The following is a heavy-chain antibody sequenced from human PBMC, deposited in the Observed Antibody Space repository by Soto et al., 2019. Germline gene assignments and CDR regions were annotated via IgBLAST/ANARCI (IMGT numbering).Heavy chain of an antibody. V-gene: IGHV1-18*01. CDR2: ISAYNGNT. Sequence: PSVKVSCKASGYTFTSYGISWVRQAPGQGLDWMGWISAYNGNTNYAQKLQGRVTMTTDTSTSTAYMELRILRSDDTAVYYCVRPTLVRGVIIPAFDYWGQGTLVTVSS. CDR1: GYTFTSYG. J-gene: IGHJ4*02. CDR3: VRPTLVRGVIIPAFDY. D-gene: IGHD3-10*01.